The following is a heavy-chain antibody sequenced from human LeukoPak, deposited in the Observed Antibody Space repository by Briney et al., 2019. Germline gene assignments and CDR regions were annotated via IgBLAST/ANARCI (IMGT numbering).Heavy chain of an antibody. CDR2: INWNGGST. V-gene: IGHV3-20*04. D-gene: IGHD5-18*01. CDR3: ARARYSYGYGGYFDY. J-gene: IGHJ4*02. CDR1: GFTFDDYG. Sequence: GGSLRLSCAASGFTFDDYGMSWVRQAPGKGLEWVSGINWNGGSTGYADSVKGRFTISRDNAKNTLYLQMNSLRAEDTAVYYCARARYSYGYGGYFDYWGQGTLVTVSS.